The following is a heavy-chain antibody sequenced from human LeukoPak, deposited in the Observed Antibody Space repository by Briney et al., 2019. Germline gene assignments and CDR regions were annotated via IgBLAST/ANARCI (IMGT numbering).Heavy chain of an antibody. Sequence: PGGSLRLSCAASGFTFSSYAMSWVRQAPGKGLEWVSAISSGDNTYYTDSVKGRFTISRDNSKSTLYLQMNSLRGEDTAIYYCARDWDFDLWGRGTLVTVSS. V-gene: IGHV3-23*01. CDR2: ISSGDNT. CDR3: ARDWDFDL. J-gene: IGHJ2*01. CDR1: GFTFSSYA.